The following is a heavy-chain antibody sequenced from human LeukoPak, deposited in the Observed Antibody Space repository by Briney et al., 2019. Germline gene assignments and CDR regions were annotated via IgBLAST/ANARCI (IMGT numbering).Heavy chain of an antibody. D-gene: IGHD6-19*01. Sequence: SQTLSLTCTVSGGSISSGGYYWSWIRQHPGKGLEWIGYIYYSGSTYYNPSLKSRVTISVDTSKSQFSLKLSSVTAADTAVYYCARVGSSGAFDIWGQGTMVTVSS. CDR1: GGSISSGGYY. CDR2: IYYSGST. J-gene: IGHJ3*02. CDR3: ARVGSSGAFDI. V-gene: IGHV4-31*03.